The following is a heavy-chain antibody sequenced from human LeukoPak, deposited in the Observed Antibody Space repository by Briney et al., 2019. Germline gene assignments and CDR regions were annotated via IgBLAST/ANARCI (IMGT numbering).Heavy chain of an antibody. Sequence: GESLKISCKGSGYSFTNYWIGWVRQMPGKGLEWMGIIFPGDSDTRYSPSFQGQVTISADKSISTAYLQWSSLKASGTAIYFCARTYSSSWLHYFDYWGQGTLVTVSS. V-gene: IGHV5-51*01. CDR1: GYSFTNYW. J-gene: IGHJ4*02. D-gene: IGHD6-13*01. CDR2: IFPGDSDT. CDR3: ARTYSSSWLHYFDY.